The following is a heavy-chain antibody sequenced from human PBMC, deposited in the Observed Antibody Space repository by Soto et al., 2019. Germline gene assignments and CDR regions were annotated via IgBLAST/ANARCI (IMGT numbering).Heavy chain of an antibody. Sequence: QVQLQESGSGLVKPSQTLSLTCAVSGDSISSGGYSWSWIRQPPGKGLEWIGYIYHSGSTYYNPSLKSRVTISMDTSKNQFSLKLNSVTAADTAVYYCARGQDANDDWGRGTLVTVSS. J-gene: IGHJ4*02. V-gene: IGHV4-30-2*01. CDR2: IYHSGST. D-gene: IGHD2-8*01. CDR1: GDSISSGGYS. CDR3: ARGQDANDD.